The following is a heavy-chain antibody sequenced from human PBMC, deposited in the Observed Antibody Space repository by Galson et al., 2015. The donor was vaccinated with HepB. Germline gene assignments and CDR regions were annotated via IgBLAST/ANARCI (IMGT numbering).Heavy chain of an antibody. CDR1: GYTFTGYY. CDR3: ARGGTQGAFRGVIIFDY. J-gene: IGHJ4*02. CDR2: INPNSGGT. Sequence: SVKVSCKASGYTFTGYYMHWVRQAPGQGLEWMGWINPNSGGTNYAQKFQGWVTMTRDTSISTAYMELSRLRSDDTAVYYCARGGTQGAFRGVIIFDYWGQGTLVTVSS. D-gene: IGHD3-10*01. V-gene: IGHV1-2*04.